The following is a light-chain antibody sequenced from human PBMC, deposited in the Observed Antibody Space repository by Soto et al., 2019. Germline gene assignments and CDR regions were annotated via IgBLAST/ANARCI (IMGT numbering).Light chain of an antibody. Sequence: EIVLTQSPVTLSLSPGERATLSCRASQSVSSSYSAWYQQKPGQAPRLLIYGASSRATGIPDMFSGSGSGTDFTLAIRRLEPEDFAVYYCHQFGYSPRTFGQGTKVDI. CDR3: HQFGYSPRT. J-gene: IGKJ1*01. CDR1: QSVSSSY. V-gene: IGKV3-20*01. CDR2: GAS.